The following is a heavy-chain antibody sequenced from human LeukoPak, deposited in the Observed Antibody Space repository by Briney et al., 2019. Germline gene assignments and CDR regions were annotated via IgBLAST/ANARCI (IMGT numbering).Heavy chain of an antibody. D-gene: IGHD6-13*01. Sequence: PGGSLSLSCAASGFTFSSYGMHWVRQAPGKGLEWVAVISYDGSNKYYADSVKGRFTISRDNSKNTLYLQMDSLRAEDTAVYYCAKPYSSSWYYPAGYYFDYWGQGTLVTVSS. CDR1: GFTFSSYG. CDR3: AKPYSSSWYYPAGYYFDY. V-gene: IGHV3-30*18. J-gene: IGHJ4*02. CDR2: ISYDGSNK.